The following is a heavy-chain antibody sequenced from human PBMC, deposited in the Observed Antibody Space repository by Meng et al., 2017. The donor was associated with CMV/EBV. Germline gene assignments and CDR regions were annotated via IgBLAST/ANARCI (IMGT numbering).Heavy chain of an antibody. V-gene: IGHV3-15*01. D-gene: IGHD6-6*01. CDR3: AVPQLGARPPES. Sequence: GESLKISCAASGFTFSNAWMSWVRQAPGKGLEWVGRIKSKTDGGTTDYAAPVKGRFTISRDDSKNTLYLQMNSLKTEDTAVYYCAVPQLGARPPESWGQGTLVTVSS. J-gene: IGHJ4*02. CDR1: GFTFSNAW. CDR2: IKSKTDGGTT.